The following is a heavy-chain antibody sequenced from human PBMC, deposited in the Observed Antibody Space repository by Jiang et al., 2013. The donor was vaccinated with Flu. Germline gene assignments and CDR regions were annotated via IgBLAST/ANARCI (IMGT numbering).Heavy chain of an antibody. V-gene: IGHV3-21*01. CDR2: ISSSSSYI. Sequence: SGFTFSSYSMNWVRQAPGKGLEWVSSISSSSSYIYYADSVKGRFTISRDNAKNSLYLQMNSLRAEDTAVYYCARADPHHQIHLIDYWGQGTLVTVSS. CDR3: ARADPHHQIHLIDY. D-gene: IGHD5-18*01. J-gene: IGHJ4*02. CDR1: GFTFSSYS.